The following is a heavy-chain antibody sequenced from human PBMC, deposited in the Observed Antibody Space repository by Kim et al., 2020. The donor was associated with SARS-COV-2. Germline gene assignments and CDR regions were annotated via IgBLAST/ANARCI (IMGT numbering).Heavy chain of an antibody. Sequence: YSQKLQGRVTITRGTYATTAYMELSSLRSEDTAVYYCALRPYGDLYYFDSWGQGTLVTVSS. CDR3: ALRPYGDLYYFDS. V-gene: IGHV1-3*01. J-gene: IGHJ4*02. D-gene: IGHD4-17*01.